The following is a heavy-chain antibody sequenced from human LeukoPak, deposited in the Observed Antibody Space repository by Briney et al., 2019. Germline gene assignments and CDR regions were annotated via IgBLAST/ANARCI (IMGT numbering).Heavy chain of an antibody. D-gene: IGHD1-26*01. CDR2: MNPNSGNT. CDR3: ARIVGAKAPDY. V-gene: IGHV1-8*02. CDR1: SYTFTNYA. Sequence: ASVKVSCKASSYTFTNYAFTWVRQATGQGLEWMGWMNPNSGNTGYAQKFQGRVTMTRNTSISTAYMELSSLRSEDTAVYYCARIVGAKAPDYWGQGTLVTVSS. J-gene: IGHJ4*02.